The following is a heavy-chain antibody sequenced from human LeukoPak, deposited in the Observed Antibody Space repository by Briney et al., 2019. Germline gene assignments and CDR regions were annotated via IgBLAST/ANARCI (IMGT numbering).Heavy chain of an antibody. J-gene: IGHJ4*02. CDR3: ASNRDFWSGYKNDY. CDR1: GGTFSSYA. V-gene: IGHV1-69*05. D-gene: IGHD3-3*01. Sequence: SVKVSCKASGGTFSSYAISWVRQAPGQGLEWMGGIIPIFGTANYAQKFQGRVTITTDESTSTAYMELSSLRSEDTAGYYCASNRDFWSGYKNDYWGQGTLVTVSS. CDR2: IIPIFGTA.